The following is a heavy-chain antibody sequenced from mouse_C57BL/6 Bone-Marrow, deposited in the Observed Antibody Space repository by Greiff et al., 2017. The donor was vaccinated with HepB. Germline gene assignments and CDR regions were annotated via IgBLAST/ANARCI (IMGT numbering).Heavy chain of an antibody. CDR2: IDPSDSYT. D-gene: IGHD6-1*01. CDR1: GYTFTSYW. CDR3: AREEAASVYFDY. V-gene: IGHV1-69*01. Sequence: VQLQQPGAELVMPGASVKLSCKASGYTFTSYWMHWVKQRPGQGLEWIGEIDPSDSYTNYNQKFKGKSTLTVDKSSSTAYMQLSSLTSEDSAVYYCAREEAASVYFDYWGQGTTLTVSS. J-gene: IGHJ2*01.